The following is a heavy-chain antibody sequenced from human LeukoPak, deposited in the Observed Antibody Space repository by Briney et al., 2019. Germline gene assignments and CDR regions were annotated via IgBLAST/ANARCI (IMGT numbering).Heavy chain of an antibody. J-gene: IGHJ3*02. Sequence: SETLSLTCAVYGGSFSGYYWSWIRQPPGKGLEWIGEINHSGSTNYNPSLKSRVTISVDTSKNQFSLKLSSVTAADTAVYYCARPRRITTVRGVPQDAFDIWGQGTMVTVSS. CDR2: INHSGST. D-gene: IGHD3-10*01. CDR3: ARPRRITTVRGVPQDAFDI. V-gene: IGHV4-34*01. CDR1: GGSFSGYY.